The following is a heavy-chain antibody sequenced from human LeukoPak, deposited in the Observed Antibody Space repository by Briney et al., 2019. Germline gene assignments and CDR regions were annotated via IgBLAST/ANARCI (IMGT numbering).Heavy chain of an antibody. CDR2: IYTSGST. CDR1: GDSISSGSCY. D-gene: IGHD2-15*01. Sequence: SETLSLTCTVSGDSISSGSCYWRWLRQPAGKGREWIGRIYTSGSTNYNPSLMSRVTISVDTSKNRFSLKLSSATAAETAVYFCARNSCSGGSCYDNRGYFDYTGQGTLVTVSS. V-gene: IGHV4-61*02. J-gene: IGHJ4*02. CDR3: ARNSCSGGSCYDNRGYFDY.